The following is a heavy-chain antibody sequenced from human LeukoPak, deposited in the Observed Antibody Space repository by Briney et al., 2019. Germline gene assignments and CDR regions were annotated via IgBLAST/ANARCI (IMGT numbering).Heavy chain of an antibody. Sequence: PSETLSLTCTVSGGSISSSSYYWGWIRQPPGKGLEWIGSIYYSGSTYYNPSLKSRVTISVDTSKNQFSLKLSSVTAADTAVYYCARKEWGPAYYYYMDVWGKGTTVTVSS. CDR2: IYYSGST. J-gene: IGHJ6*03. CDR3: ARKEWGPAYYYYMDV. V-gene: IGHV4-39*01. CDR1: GGSISSSSYY. D-gene: IGHD3-3*01.